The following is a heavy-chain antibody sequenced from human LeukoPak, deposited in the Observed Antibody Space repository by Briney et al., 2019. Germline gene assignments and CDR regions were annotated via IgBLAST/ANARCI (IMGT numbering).Heavy chain of an antibody. CDR1: GFTVSSNY. V-gene: IGHV3-53*01. Sequence: GGSLRLPCAASGFTVSSNYMSWVRQAPGKGLEWVSVIYSGGSTYYADSVKGRFTISRDNSKNTLYLQMNSLRAEDTAVYYCARVRDDSSGYYYYDVGYFDYWGQGTLVTVSS. CDR3: ARVRDDSSGYYYYDVGYFDY. D-gene: IGHD3-22*01. CDR2: IYSGGST. J-gene: IGHJ4*02.